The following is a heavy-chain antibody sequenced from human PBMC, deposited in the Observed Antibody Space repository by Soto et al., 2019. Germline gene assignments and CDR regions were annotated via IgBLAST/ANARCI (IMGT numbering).Heavy chain of an antibody. Sequence: EVQLLESGGGLVQPGGSLRLSCSASGFTFSSYAMSWVRQAPGKGLEWVSVITGSGSSTFYAGSVKGRFTISRDNSKNTLYMQMNSLRAEDTAVFYCSKFRVAVTGPDAFDIWGQGTMVTVSS. CDR3: SKFRVAVTGPDAFDI. CDR2: ITGSGSST. V-gene: IGHV3-23*01. D-gene: IGHD2-21*02. J-gene: IGHJ3*02. CDR1: GFTFSSYA.